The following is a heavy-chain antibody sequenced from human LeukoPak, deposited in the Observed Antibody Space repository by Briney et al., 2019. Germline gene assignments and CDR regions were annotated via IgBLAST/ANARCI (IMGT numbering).Heavy chain of an antibody. D-gene: IGHD3-10*01. CDR1: GFTFSSYE. J-gene: IGHJ4*02. V-gene: IGHV3-48*03. CDR2: ISGSGSTI. Sequence: GGSLRLSCAASGFTFSSYEMNWVRQAPGKGLEWVSYISGSGSTIYYADSVKGRFTISRDNAKISLYLQMNSLRAEDTAIYYCVSAYGGLLDYWGQGNLVTVSS. CDR3: VSAYGGLLDY.